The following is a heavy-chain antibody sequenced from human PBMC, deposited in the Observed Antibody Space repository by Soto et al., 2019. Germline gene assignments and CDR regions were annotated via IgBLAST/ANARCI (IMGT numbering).Heavy chain of an antibody. CDR1: GFTFSSYW. J-gene: IGHJ6*02. V-gene: IGHV3-7*03. CDR3: AREIGDFWSAYGMDV. D-gene: IGHD3-3*01. CDR2: IKQDGSEK. Sequence: GGSLRLSCAASGFTFSSYWMSWVRQAPGKGLEWVANIKQDGSEKYYVDSVKGRFTISRDNAKNSLYLQMNSLRAEDTAVYYWAREIGDFWSAYGMDVWGQGTPVTVSS.